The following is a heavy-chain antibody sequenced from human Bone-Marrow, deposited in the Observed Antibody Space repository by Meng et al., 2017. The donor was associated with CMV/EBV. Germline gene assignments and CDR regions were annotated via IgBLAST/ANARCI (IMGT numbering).Heavy chain of an antibody. Sequence: SETLSLTCTVSGGSISSYYWRWIRQPPGKALEWIGYISDRGRTNYNPSLRSRVTMSVDTSKNHFSLKLSSLTAADTAMYHCARNLEMGWFDPWGQGTLVTVSS. V-gene: IGHV4-59*01. CDR2: ISDRGRT. D-gene: IGHD1-1*01. CDR1: GGSISSYY. CDR3: ARNLEMGWFDP. J-gene: IGHJ5*02.